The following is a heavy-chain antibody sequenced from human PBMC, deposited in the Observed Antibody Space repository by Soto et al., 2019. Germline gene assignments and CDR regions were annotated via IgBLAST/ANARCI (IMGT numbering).Heavy chain of an antibody. CDR2: MNPDSGNT. CDR3: ARGRFRRTWFDP. D-gene: IGHD3-16*01. Sequence: QVQMVQSGAEVKKPGASVKVSCKASGYTFINYDIHWVRQATGQGLEWMGWMNPDSGNTGQSKQFQGRVTMTRDTSISTAYMELSSPRSEDTAVYYCARGRFRRTWFDPWGQGTLVTVSS. V-gene: IGHV1-8*01. CDR1: GYTFINYD. J-gene: IGHJ5*02.